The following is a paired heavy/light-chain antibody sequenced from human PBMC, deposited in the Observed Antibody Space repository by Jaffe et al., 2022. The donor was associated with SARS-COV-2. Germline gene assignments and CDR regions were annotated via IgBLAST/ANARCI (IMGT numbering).Heavy chain of an antibody. CDR2: ITKTGDNL. CDR3: ARPHSGGWGPFQY. D-gene: IGHD6-19*01. Sequence: EVQLVESGGGLVQPGRSLRLSCAASGFNFHNYVMHWVRQVPGKGLEWVSGITKTGDNLGYADSVKGRFTISRDNAKNSLYLQMDSLRPDDTAFYYCARPHSGGWGPFQYWGQGVLVTVSS. J-gene: IGHJ4*02. V-gene: IGHV3-9*01. CDR1: GFNFHNYV.
Light chain of an antibody. Sequence: EVVLTQSPGTLSLSPGERATLSCRASQSVSSTYLAWYQQKPGQAPRLLIYDISTRATGIPDRFSGSGSATDFTLTISRLEPEDFAVYYCQQYGISPLTFGGGTKVEIK. J-gene: IGKJ4*01. CDR2: DIS. CDR1: QSVSSTY. CDR3: QQYGISPLT. V-gene: IGKV3-20*01.